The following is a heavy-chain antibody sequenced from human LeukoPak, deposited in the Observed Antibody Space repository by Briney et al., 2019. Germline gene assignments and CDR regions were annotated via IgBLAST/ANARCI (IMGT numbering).Heavy chain of an antibody. CDR2: INRNIRTI. D-gene: IGHD6-19*01. CDR3: VGGILYSSGWSFSALDV. Sequence: GGSLRLSCAASGFTFRSYETNWVRQAPGKGLEWLSYINRNIRTIYYADSVKGRFTISRDNAKNSLYLQMNSLRAEDTAVYYCVGGILYSSGWSFSALDVWGKGTTVTVSS. CDR1: GFTFRSYE. J-gene: IGHJ6*04. V-gene: IGHV3-48*03.